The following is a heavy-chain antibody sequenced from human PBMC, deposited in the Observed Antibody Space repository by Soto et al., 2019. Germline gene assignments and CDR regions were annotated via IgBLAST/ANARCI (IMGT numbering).Heavy chain of an antibody. D-gene: IGHD3-9*01. CDR1: GFTFSSYG. CDR3: AKDPGYDDILTGPQAPPYYYYYYGMDV. Sequence: PGGSLRLSCAASGFTFSSYGMHWVRQAPGKGLEWVAVISYDGSNKYYADSVKGRFTISRDNSKNTLYLQMNSLRAEDTAVYYCAKDPGYDDILTGPQAPPYYYYYYGMDVRGQGTTVTV. J-gene: IGHJ6*02. V-gene: IGHV3-30*18. CDR2: ISYDGSNK.